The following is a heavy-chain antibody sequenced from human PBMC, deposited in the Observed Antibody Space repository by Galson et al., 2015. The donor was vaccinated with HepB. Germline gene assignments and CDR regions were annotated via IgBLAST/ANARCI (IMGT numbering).Heavy chain of an antibody. J-gene: IGHJ4*02. D-gene: IGHD2-15*01. CDR2: IGNAGAAT. Sequence: SLRLSCAASGFTFSNYAMSWVRQAPGKGLEWVSAIGNAGAATYYTDSVKGRFTISRDNSDNTLYLQMSSLRAEDTAVYYCARMPRGSARARFYNGHRGQGTLVTVSS. CDR3: ARMPRGSARARFYNGH. CDR1: GFTFSNYA. V-gene: IGHV3-23*01.